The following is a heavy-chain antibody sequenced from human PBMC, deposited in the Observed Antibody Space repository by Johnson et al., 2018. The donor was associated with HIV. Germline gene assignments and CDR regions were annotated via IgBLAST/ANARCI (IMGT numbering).Heavy chain of an antibody. D-gene: IGHD3-10*01. V-gene: IGHV3-30*03. Sequence: QVQLVESGGGLVKPGGSLRLSCAASGFTFSNAWMNWVRQAPGKGLEWVAVISSDGSNKYYVDSVKGRFTISRDNSKNPLYLQMNSLRAEDTAVYYCAREGQEFNDAFDIWGQGTMVTVSS. CDR3: AREGQEFNDAFDI. J-gene: IGHJ3*02. CDR2: ISSDGSNK. CDR1: GFTFSNAW.